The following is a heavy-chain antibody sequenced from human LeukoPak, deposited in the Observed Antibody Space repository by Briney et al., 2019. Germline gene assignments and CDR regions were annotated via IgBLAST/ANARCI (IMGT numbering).Heavy chain of an antibody. CDR1: GFTFSSYA. CDR2: ISYDGSNK. V-gene: IGHV3-30-3*01. D-gene: IGHD4-11*01. CDR3: AKVVTRRDHYGMDV. Sequence: GGSLRLSCAASGFTFSSYAMHWVRQAPGKGLEWVAVISYDGSNKYYADSVKGRFTISRDNSKNTLYLQMNSLRAEDTAVYYCAKVVTRRDHYGMDVWGQGTTVTVSS. J-gene: IGHJ6*02.